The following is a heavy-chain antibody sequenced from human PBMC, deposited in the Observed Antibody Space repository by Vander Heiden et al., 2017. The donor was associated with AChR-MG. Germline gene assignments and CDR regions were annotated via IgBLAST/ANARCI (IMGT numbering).Heavy chain of an antibody. J-gene: IGHJ6*02. Sequence: QVQLVQSGAEAKKPGASVTVSCKASGYTSTSYDINWVRPATGQGRKWMVWMNPSSGRTGYAQKFQGRVTMTRNTSMSTAYMELSSLGSEDTAVYYCARGPPGDFWSGYYWGYYYYGMDVWAQGTTVTVSS. CDR3: ARGPPGDFWSGYYWGYYYYGMDV. CDR2: MNPSSGRT. CDR1: GYTSTSYD. V-gene: IGHV1-8*01. D-gene: IGHD3-3*01.